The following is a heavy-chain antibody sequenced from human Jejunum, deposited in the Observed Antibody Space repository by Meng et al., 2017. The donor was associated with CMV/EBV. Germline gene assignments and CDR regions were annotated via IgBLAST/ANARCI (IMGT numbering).Heavy chain of an antibody. CDR2: ISGSGSNI. CDR3: AREARVSGNLDY. CDR1: GFIFSHYY. J-gene: IGHJ4*02. Sequence: CATSGFIFSHYYLNWIRQATGKGLEWVSYISGSGSNIYYADSVKGRFTISRDNAKNSLYLQINSLRVEDTGVYYCAREARVSGNLDYWGQGTLVTVSS. V-gene: IGHV3-11*04. D-gene: IGHD3-3*01.